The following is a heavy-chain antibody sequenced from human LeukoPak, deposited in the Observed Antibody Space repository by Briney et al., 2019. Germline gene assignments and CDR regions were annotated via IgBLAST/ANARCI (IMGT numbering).Heavy chain of an antibody. D-gene: IGHD2-15*01. CDR3: ARGGWAALDY. CDR2: VYYSGTT. J-gene: IGHJ4*02. CDR1: GGSISSYY. V-gene: IGHV4-59*01. Sequence: SETLSLTCTVSGGSISSYYWSWIRQPPGMGLEWIGFVYYSGTTNYNPSLKSRVTMSVDTSNNRFSLKLSSVTAADTALYYCARGGWAALDYWGQGTLVTVSS.